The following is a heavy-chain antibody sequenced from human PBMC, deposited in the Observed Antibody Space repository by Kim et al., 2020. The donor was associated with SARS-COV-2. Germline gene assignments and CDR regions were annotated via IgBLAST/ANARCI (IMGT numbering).Heavy chain of an antibody. V-gene: IGHV1-3*01. D-gene: IGHD3-3*01. Sequence: ASVKVSCKASGYTFTSYAMHWVRQAPGQRLEWMGWINAGNGNTKYSQKFQGRVTITRDTSASTAYMELSSLRSEDTAVYYCARGLITIFGVVINRYYYGMDVWGQGTTVTVSS. CDR2: INAGNGNT. CDR3: ARGLITIFGVVINRYYYGMDV. CDR1: GYTFTSYA. J-gene: IGHJ6*02.